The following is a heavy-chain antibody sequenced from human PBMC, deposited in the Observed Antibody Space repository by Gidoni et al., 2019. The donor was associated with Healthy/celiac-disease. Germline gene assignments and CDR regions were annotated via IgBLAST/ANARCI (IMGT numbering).Heavy chain of an antibody. CDR1: GFTFSSYA. D-gene: IGHD6-19*01. CDR2: IWYDGSNK. Sequence: QVQLVESGGGVVQPGRSLRLSCAASGFTFSSYAMHWVRQAPGKGLEWVAVIWYDGSNKYYAVSVKGRFTISRDNSKNTLYLQMNSLRAEDTAVYYCARELQWLVLAHPWGQGTLVTVSS. CDR3: ARELQWLVLAHP. V-gene: IGHV3-33*01. J-gene: IGHJ5*02.